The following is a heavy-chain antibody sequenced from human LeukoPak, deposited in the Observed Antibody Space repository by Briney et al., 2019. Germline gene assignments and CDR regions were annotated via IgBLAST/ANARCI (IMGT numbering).Heavy chain of an antibody. J-gene: IGHJ4*02. CDR1: GFTFSSYG. V-gene: IGHV3-30*18. CDR3: AKENYDSSGYYYYFDY. D-gene: IGHD3-22*01. CDR2: ISYDGSNK. Sequence: GRSLRLSCAASGFTFSSYGMHWVRQAPGKGLEWVAVISYDGSNKCYADSVKGRFTISRDNSKNTLYLQMNSLRAEDTAVYYCAKENYDSSGYYYYFDYWGQGTLVTVSS.